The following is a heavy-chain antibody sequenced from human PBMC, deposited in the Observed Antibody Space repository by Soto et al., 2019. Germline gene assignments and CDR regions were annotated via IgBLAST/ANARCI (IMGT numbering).Heavy chain of an antibody. CDR1: GFTFSSYG. J-gene: IGHJ6*02. CDR3: AHDPYYCYGMDV. V-gene: IGHV3-30*18. CDR2: ISYDGSNK. Sequence: PGGSLRLSCAASGFTFSSYGMHWVRQAPGKGLEWVAVISYDGSNKYYADSVKGRFTISRDNSKNTLYLQMNSLRAEDTAVYYCAHDPYYCYGMDVWGQGTTVTVSS.